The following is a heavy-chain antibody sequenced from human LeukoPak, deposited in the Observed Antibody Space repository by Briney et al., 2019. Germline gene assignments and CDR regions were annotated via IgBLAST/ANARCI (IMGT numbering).Heavy chain of an antibody. CDR3: ARDPPPTQVFGVFIVGAPHYSMAV. J-gene: IGHJ6*04. V-gene: IGHV1-2*02. D-gene: IGHD3-3*01. CDR1: GYTFTGYY. CDR2: INPNSGGT. Sequence: ASVKVSCKASGYTFTGYYMHWVRQAPGQGLEWMGWINPNSGGTNYAQKFQGRVTMTRDTSISTAYMELSRLRSDDTAVYYCARDPPPTQVFGVFIVGAPHYSMAVWAKGTRSPSPQ.